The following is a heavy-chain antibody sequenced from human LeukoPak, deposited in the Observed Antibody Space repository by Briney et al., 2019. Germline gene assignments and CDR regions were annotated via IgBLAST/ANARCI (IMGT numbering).Heavy chain of an antibody. V-gene: IGHV1-69*13. CDR1: GGTFSSYA. Sequence: GASVKVSCKASGGTFSSYAISWVRQAPGQGLEWMGGIIPIFGTANYAQKFQGRVTITADESTSTAYMELSSLRSEDTAVYYCASKVVTDAFDIWGQGTMDTVSS. D-gene: IGHD3-22*01. CDR2: IIPIFGTA. CDR3: ASKVVTDAFDI. J-gene: IGHJ3*02.